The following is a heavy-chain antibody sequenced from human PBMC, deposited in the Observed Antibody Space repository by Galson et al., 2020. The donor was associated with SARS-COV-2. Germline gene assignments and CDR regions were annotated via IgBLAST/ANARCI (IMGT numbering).Heavy chain of an antibody. CDR2: IDWDDDQ. CDR3: ARAQLGDPLYYYYYYYMDV. V-gene: IGHV2-70*01. J-gene: IGHJ6*03. CDR1: GFSLSTSGMC. Sequence: SGPTLAKPTQTLTLTCTFSGFSLSTSGMCVTWIRHPPGKALEWLALIDWDDDQYYSTSLQNRLTISKDTSKNQVVLTMTNMDPVDTATYYCARAQLGDPLYYYYYYYMDVGGKGTTVTVSS. D-gene: IGHD7-27*01.